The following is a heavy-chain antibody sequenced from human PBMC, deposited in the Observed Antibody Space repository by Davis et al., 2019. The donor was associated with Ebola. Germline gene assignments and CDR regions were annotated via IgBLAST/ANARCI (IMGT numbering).Heavy chain of an antibody. D-gene: IGHD2-2*01. CDR2: INHRGDT. CDR1: GGSFNDYY. CDR3: ASLHQIRGKTCFDS. V-gene: IGHV4-34*01. Sequence: PSETLSLTCAVYGGSFNDYYWSWVRQSPGQGLEWIGEINHRGDTGYNPSLKSRVTISIDPSRVQFSLRLASVTASDTALYYCASLHQIRGKTCFDSWGQGNLVVVSS. J-gene: IGHJ4*02.